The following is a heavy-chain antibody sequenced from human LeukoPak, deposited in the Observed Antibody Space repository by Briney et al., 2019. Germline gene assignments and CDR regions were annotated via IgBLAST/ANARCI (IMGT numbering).Heavy chain of an antibody. CDR1: GFTFSSYW. CDR3: TTDVTGLWFGEGGVY. CDR2: INGDGSST. D-gene: IGHD3-10*01. Sequence: GGSLRLSCAASGFTFSSYWMHWVRQAPGKGLVWVSRINGDGSSTSYADSVKGRFTISRDNAKNTLYLQMNSLKTEDTAVYYCTTDVTGLWFGEGGVYWGQGTLVTVSS. V-gene: IGHV3-74*01. J-gene: IGHJ4*02.